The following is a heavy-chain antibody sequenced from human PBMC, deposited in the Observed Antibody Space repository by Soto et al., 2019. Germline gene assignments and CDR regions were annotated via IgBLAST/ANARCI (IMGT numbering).Heavy chain of an antibody. CDR3: AHIVVAGLGYYFDY. V-gene: IGHV2-5*02. Sequence: QITLKESGPTLVKPTQTLTLTCTFSGFSLSSTRMAVGWIRQPPGKALEWLALIYWDDDKRYSPFLKSRLTITKDTSKNQVVLTMYYMDPVDTARYYCAHIVVAGLGYYFDYWGQGTLVTVSS. D-gene: IGHD6-19*01. CDR1: GFSLSSTRMA. CDR2: IYWDDDK. J-gene: IGHJ4*02.